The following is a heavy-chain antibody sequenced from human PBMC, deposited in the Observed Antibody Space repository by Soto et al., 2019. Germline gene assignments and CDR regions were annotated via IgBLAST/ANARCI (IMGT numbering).Heavy chain of an antibody. CDR1: GYTFTGYY. Sequence: ASVKVSCKASGYTFTGYYMHCVRQAPGQVLEWMGWINPNSGGTNYAQKFQGRVTMTRDTSISTAYMELSRLRSDDTAVYYCAREGGYCSGGSCYSEAYYYYGMDVWGQGTTVTVSS. CDR2: INPNSGGT. J-gene: IGHJ6*02. CDR3: AREGGYCSGGSCYSEAYYYYGMDV. V-gene: IGHV1-2*02. D-gene: IGHD2-15*01.